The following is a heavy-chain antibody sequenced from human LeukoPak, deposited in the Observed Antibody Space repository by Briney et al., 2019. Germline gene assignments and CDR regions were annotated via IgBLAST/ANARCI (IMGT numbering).Heavy chain of an antibody. CDR3: ARGLRIAAAGNNWFDP. D-gene: IGHD6-13*01. Sequence: SETLSLTCAVYGGSFSGYYWSWIRQPPGKGLEWIGEINHSGSTNYNPSLKSRVTISVETSKKQFALKLSSVTAADTAVYYCARGLRIAAAGNNWFDPWGQGTLVTVSS. CDR1: GGSFSGYY. J-gene: IGHJ5*02. V-gene: IGHV4-34*01. CDR2: INHSGST.